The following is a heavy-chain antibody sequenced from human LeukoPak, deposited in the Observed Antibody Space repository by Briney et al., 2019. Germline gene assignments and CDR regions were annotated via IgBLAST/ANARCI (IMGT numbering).Heavy chain of an antibody. Sequence: PSETLSLTCAVYGGSFGGYYWSWIRQPPGKGLEWIGEINHSGSTNYNPSLKSRVTISVDTSKNQFSLKLSSVTAADTAVYYCARGRGSGYYNFDYWGQGTLVTVSS. J-gene: IGHJ4*02. CDR3: ARGRGSGYYNFDY. D-gene: IGHD3-3*01. CDR2: INHSGST. V-gene: IGHV4-34*01. CDR1: GGSFGGYY.